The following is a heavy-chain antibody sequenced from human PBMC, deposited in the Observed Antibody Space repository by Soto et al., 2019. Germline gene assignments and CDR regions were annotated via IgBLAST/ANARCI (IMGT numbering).Heavy chain of an antibody. CDR2: TYYSGST. D-gene: IGHD2-15*01. V-gene: IGHV4-39*01. Sequence: SETLSLTCTVSGGSISSSSYYWGWIRQPPGKGLEWIGSTYYSGSTYYNPSLKSRVTISVDTSKNQFSLKLSSVTAADTAVYYCARDIVVVVAATGPYNWFDPWGQGTLVTVSS. J-gene: IGHJ5*02. CDR3: ARDIVVVVAATGPYNWFDP. CDR1: GGSISSSSYY.